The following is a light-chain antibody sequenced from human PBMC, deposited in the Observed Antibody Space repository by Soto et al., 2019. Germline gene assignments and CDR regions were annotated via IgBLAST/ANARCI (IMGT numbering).Light chain of an antibody. J-gene: IGKJ1*01. V-gene: IGKV3-20*01. CDR2: GAS. CDR1: QSVRSSF. Sequence: ESVLTQSPGTLSLSPGERATLSCRASQSVRSSFLAWYQLKPGQAPRLLIYGASSRATGIPDRFSGSGSGTDFPLTISRLEPEVFAVYYCQQYDSSPWTFGQGTKVEIK. CDR3: QQYDSSPWT.